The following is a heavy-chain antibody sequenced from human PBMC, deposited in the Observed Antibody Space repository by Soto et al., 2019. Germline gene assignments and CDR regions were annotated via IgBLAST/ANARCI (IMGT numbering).Heavy chain of an antibody. J-gene: IGHJ5*02. V-gene: IGHV5-51*01. CDR1: GYRFTSYW. CDR3: ARKDKSGYFNLFDP. Sequence: GESLKISCRTSGYRFTSYWIAWVRQMPGKGLEWMGIIFPSDSDPRYSPSFKGQVTISTDRSTSTVFLQWSSLKASDTAVYFCARKDKSGYFNLFDPWGQGTLVTVSS. D-gene: IGHD3-22*01. CDR2: IFPSDSDP.